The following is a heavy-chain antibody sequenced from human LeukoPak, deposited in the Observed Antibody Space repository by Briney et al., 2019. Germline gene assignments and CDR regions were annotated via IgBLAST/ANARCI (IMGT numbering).Heavy chain of an antibody. Sequence: SVKVSCKASGGTFSSYAISWVRQAPGQGLEWMGGIIPIFGTANYAQKFQGRVTITTDESTSTAYMELSSLRSGDTAVYYCARYRQLERLAFDIWGQGTMVTVSS. CDR1: GGTFSSYA. CDR3: ARYRQLERLAFDI. CDR2: IIPIFGTA. J-gene: IGHJ3*02. D-gene: IGHD1-1*01. V-gene: IGHV1-69*05.